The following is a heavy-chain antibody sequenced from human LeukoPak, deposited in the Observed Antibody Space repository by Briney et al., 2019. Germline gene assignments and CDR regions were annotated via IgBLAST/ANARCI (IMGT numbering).Heavy chain of an antibody. V-gene: IGHV4-39*01. D-gene: IGHD5-18*01. Sequence: SEPVSLTCTVSGGSISSSSAYWGWIRQPPGKGLEWIGSIYYSKNTYYNPSLRSRVTISADTSKNQFSLKLGSVSATDTAVYYCVSPRGFSYGYLDYWGQETLVTVSS. CDR1: GGSISSSSAY. J-gene: IGHJ4*02. CDR2: IYYSKNT. CDR3: VSPRGFSYGYLDY.